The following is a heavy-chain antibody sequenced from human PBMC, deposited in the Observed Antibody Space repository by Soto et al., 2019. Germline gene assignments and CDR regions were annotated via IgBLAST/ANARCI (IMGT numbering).Heavy chain of an antibody. D-gene: IGHD3-10*01. CDR1: GGSISSGGYS. J-gene: IGHJ6*02. Sequence: SETLSLTCAVSGGSISSGGYSWSWIRQPPGKGLEWIGYIYHSGSTYYNPSLKSRVTISVDRSKNQFSLKLSSVTAADTAVYYCARGFAHYYGSGSPPQYYYYYYGMDVWGQGTTVTVSS. CDR3: ARGFAHYYGSGSPPQYYYYYYGMDV. CDR2: IYHSGST. V-gene: IGHV4-30-2*01.